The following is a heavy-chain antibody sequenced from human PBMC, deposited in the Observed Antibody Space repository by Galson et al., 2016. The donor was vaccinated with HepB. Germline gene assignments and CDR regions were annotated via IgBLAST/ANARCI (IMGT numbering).Heavy chain of an antibody. CDR1: GLIISTNY. J-gene: IGHJ6*02. D-gene: IGHD1-26*01. V-gene: IGHV3-53*01. CDR3: ARGLRAGYYWSFDV. CDR2: IYGGGST. Sequence: SLRLSCAVSGLIISTNYMSWVRQAPGSGLEWVSVIYGGGSTFYADSVKGRFTISREDGENSLYLQMNSLRAGDTAVYHCARGLRAGYYWSFDVWGQGTTVTVSS.